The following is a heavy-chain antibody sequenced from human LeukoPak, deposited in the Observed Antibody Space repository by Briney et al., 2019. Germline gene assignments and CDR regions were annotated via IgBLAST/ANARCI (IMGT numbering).Heavy chain of an antibody. Sequence: ASVKVSCKASGYTFTRYYMHWVRQAPGQGLEWMGIINPSGGSTSYAQKFQGRVTMTRDMSTSAVYMELSSLRSEDTAVYYCAREQWLVLGAAAANLHDAFDIWGQGTMVTVSS. CDR2: INPSGGST. CDR3: AREQWLVLGAAAANLHDAFDI. V-gene: IGHV1-46*01. CDR1: GYTFTRYY. J-gene: IGHJ3*02. D-gene: IGHD6-19*01.